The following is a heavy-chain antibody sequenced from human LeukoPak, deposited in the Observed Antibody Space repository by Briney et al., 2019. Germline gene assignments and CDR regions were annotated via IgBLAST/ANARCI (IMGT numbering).Heavy chain of an antibody. CDR2: ISAYNGNT. D-gene: IGHD3-22*01. CDR3: ASEDYDSSGAFDY. V-gene: IGHV1-18*01. Sequence: ASVKVSCKASGGTFSSYAISWVRQAPGQGPEWMGWISAYNGNTDYAQKLQGRVTMTTDTSTSTAYMELRSLRSDDTAVYYCASEDYDSSGAFDYWGQGTLVTVSS. CDR1: GGTFSSYA. J-gene: IGHJ4*02.